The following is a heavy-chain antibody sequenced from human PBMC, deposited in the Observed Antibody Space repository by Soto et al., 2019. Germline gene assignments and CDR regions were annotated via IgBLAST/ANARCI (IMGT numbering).Heavy chain of an antibody. V-gene: IGHV3-15*07. J-gene: IGHJ6*02. Sequence: EAQLVESGGGLVKPGGSLRLSCVASNFTFNTAWMTWVRQAPGKGLEWVGRSKGKTDGATIDYAAPVQGRFTISRDDSKHTLYLQMDSLKPEDTAMYYCTTDPPEYHYYGRDVWGQGTSVTVSS. CDR3: TTDPPEYHYYGRDV. D-gene: IGHD6-6*01. CDR2: SKGKTDGATI. CDR1: NFTFNTAW.